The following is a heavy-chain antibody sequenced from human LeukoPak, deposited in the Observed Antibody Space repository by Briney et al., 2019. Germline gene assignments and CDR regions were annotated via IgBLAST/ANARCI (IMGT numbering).Heavy chain of an antibody. J-gene: IGHJ4*02. CDR3: ARHTEVPFDT. CDR1: GYNFTNYW. D-gene: IGHD4-11*01. Sequence: GESLKISCKTAGYNFTNYWIGWVRQMPGKGLDFMGIIWPDDFDTRYSPSFQGRVTISVDKSVSTAYVEWKSLKASDTALYYCARHTEVPFDTWGQGTPVIVSS. V-gene: IGHV5-51*01. CDR2: IWPDDFDT.